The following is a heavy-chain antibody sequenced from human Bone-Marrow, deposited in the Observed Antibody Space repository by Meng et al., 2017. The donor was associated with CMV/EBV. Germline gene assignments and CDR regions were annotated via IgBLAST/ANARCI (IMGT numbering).Heavy chain of an antibody. V-gene: IGHV1-69*05. CDR1: GGTFSSYA. CDR3: ARDLGDYYYGMDV. CDR2: IIPIFGTA. Sequence: SVKVSCKASGGTFSSYAISWVRQAPGQGLEWMGGIIPIFGTANYAQKFQGRVTITTDESTSTAYMELSSLRSEDTAVYYCARDLGDYYYGMDVWGQGTTVNGAS. J-gene: IGHJ6*02. D-gene: IGHD7-27*01.